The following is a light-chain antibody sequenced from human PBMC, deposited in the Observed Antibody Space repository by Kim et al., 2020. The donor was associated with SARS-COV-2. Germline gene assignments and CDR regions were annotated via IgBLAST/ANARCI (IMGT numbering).Light chain of an antibody. V-gene: IGLV6-57*03. Sequence: TISTSCTRIIGSMASNYGHAYQQRPGSAPTTVIYEDNQRPSGVPDRFSGSIDSSSNSASLTISGLKTEDEADYYCQSYDSSPWVFGGGTQLTVL. CDR2: EDN. CDR3: QSYDSSPWV. J-gene: IGLJ3*02. CDR1: IGSMASNY.